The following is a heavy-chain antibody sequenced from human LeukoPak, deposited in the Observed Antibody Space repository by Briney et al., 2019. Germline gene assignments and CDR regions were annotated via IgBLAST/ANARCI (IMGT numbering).Heavy chain of an antibody. V-gene: IGHV4-4*07. CDR1: GGSISSYY. D-gene: IGHD3-9*01. CDR3: ARQVMIRYFDWYFDY. J-gene: IGHJ4*02. Sequence: SETLSLTCTVSGGSISSYYWSWIRQPAGKGLEWIGRIYTSGSTNYNPSLKSRVAMSVDTSKNQFSLKLSSVTAAGTAVYYCARQVMIRYFDWYFDYWGQGTLVTVSS. CDR2: IYTSGST.